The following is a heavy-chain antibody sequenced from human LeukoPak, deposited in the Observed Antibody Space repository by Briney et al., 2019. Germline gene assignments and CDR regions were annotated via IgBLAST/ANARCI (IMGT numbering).Heavy chain of an antibody. Sequence: ASVKVSCKASGGTFSSYAIIWVRQAPGQGLEWMGRIIPIFGIANYAQKFQGRVTITADKSTSTAYMELSRLRSEDTAVYYCASLAARSDYYYYGMDVWGQGTTVTVSS. CDR2: IIPIFGIA. D-gene: IGHD6-6*01. V-gene: IGHV1-69*04. J-gene: IGHJ6*02. CDR1: GGTFSSYA. CDR3: ASLAARSDYYYYGMDV.